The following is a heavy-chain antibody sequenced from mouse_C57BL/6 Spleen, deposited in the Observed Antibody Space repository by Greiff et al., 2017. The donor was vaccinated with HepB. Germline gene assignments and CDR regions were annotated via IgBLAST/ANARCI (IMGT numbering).Heavy chain of an antibody. Sequence: QVQLQQPGAELVKPGASVKLSCKASGYTFTSYWMQWVKQRPGQGLEWIGEIDPSDSYTNYNQKFKGKATLTVDTSSSTAYMQLSSLTSEDSAVYYCARSNSNYGFAYWGQGTLVTVSA. CDR3: ARSNSNYGFAY. CDR2: IDPSDSYT. J-gene: IGHJ3*01. V-gene: IGHV1-50*01. D-gene: IGHD2-5*01. CDR1: GYTFTSYW.